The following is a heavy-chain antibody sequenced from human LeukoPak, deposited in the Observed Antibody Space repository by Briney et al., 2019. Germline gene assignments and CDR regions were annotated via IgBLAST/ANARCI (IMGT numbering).Heavy chain of an antibody. CDR1: GYTFTGYY. CDR2: INPNSGGT. CDR3: ARGHQYYYDSSGYPGDY. V-gene: IGHV1-2*02. D-gene: IGHD3-22*01. J-gene: IGHJ4*02. Sequence: SVKVSCKASGYTFTGYYMHWVRQAPGQGLEWMGWINPNSGGTNYAQKFQGRDTMTRDTSISTAYMELSRLRSDDTAVYYCARGHQYYYDSSGYPGDYWGQGTLVTVSS.